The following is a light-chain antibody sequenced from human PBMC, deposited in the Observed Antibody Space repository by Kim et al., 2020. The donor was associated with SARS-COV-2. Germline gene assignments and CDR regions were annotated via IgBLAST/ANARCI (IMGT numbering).Light chain of an antibody. V-gene: IGKV1-39*01. J-gene: IGKJ1*01. CDR1: QDVSRY. CDR2: TAS. Sequence: ASVGDRVTITYRASQDVSRYLSWYQQKPGKAPKHLIYTASSLQSGVPSRLTGSGSETDFTLTIRSLQPEDFATYYCQQTYSASRTFGQGTKVDIK. CDR3: QQTYSASRT.